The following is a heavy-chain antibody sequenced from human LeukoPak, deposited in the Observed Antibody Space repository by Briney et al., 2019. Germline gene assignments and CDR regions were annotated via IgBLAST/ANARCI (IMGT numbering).Heavy chain of an antibody. D-gene: IGHD2-2*01. CDR3: ARVPAALAFFDN. Sequence: PGGSLRLSCAASGFTFSSYAMNWVRQAPGKGLEWVSAISSSSYIYYAASVKGRFTISRDNAKNSLYLQMNSLRAEDAAVYYCARVPAALAFFDNWGQGALVTVSS. CDR2: ISSSSYI. J-gene: IGHJ4*02. CDR1: GFTFSSYA. V-gene: IGHV3-21*01.